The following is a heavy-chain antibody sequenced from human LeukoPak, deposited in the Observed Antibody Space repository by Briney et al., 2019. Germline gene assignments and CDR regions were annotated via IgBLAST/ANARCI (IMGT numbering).Heavy chain of an antibody. Sequence: GRSLRLSCAASGFTFSSYAMSWVRQAPGKGLEWVSAISGSGGSTYYADSVKGRFTISRDNSKNTLYLQMNSLRAEDTAVYYCAKPITIFGVVGDAFDIWGQGTMVTVSS. D-gene: IGHD3-3*01. V-gene: IGHV3-23*01. CDR2: ISGSGGST. CDR3: AKPITIFGVVGDAFDI. J-gene: IGHJ3*02. CDR1: GFTFSSYA.